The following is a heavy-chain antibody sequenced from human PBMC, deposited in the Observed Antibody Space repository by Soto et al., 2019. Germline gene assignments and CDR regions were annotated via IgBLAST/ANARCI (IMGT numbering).Heavy chain of an antibody. CDR2: ISYDGSNK. D-gene: IGHD6-25*01. V-gene: IGHV3-30*18. Sequence: QVQLVESGGGVVQPGRSLRLSCAASGFTFSSYGMHWVRQAPGKALGWVAVISYDGSNKYYADSVKGRFAISRDNSKNTLYLQMNSLRAEDTAVYYCAKDRRPNYYYGMDVWGQGTTVTVSS. CDR3: AKDRRPNYYYGMDV. J-gene: IGHJ6*02. CDR1: GFTFSSYG.